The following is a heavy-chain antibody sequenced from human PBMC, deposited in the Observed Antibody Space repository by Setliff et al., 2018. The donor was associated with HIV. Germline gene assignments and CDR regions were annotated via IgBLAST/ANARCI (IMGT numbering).Heavy chain of an antibody. CDR3: ARATNYYDSSNYYMDV. Sequence: GASVKVSCKASGYTFTSYAMHWVRQAPGQRLEWMGWINAGNGNTKYSQEFQGRVTITRDTSASTAYMELGSLRSEDMAVYYCARATNYYDSSNYYMDVWGKGTTVTVSS. CDR1: GYTFTSYA. V-gene: IGHV1-3*03. D-gene: IGHD3-22*01. CDR2: INAGNGNT. J-gene: IGHJ6*03.